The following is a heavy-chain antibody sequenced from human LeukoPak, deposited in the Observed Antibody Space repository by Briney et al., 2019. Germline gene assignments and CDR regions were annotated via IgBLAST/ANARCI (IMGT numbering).Heavy chain of an antibody. Sequence: GRSLRLSCAASGFTFSSYGMHWVRQAPGKGLEWVAVIWYDGSNKYYADSVKGRFTISRDNSQNTLYLQMNSLRAEDTAVYYCAGGLTYYDFWSGYSPFDYWGQGALVTVSP. J-gene: IGHJ4*02. CDR2: IWYDGSNK. D-gene: IGHD3-3*01. V-gene: IGHV3-33*01. CDR3: AGGLTYYDFWSGYSPFDY. CDR1: GFTFSSYG.